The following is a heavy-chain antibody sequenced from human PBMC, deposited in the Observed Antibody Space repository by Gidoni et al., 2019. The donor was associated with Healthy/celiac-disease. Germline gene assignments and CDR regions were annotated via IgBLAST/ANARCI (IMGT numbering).Heavy chain of an antibody. CDR1: FTVSSNY. J-gene: IGHJ3*02. Sequence: EVQLVESGGGLIQPGFTVSSNYMSWVRQAPGKGLEWVSVIYSGGSTYYADSVKGRFTISRDNSKNTLYLQMNSLRAEDTAVYYCARDRRAGGAFDIWGQGTMVTVSS. CDR3: ARDRRAGGAFDI. V-gene: IGHV3-53*01. CDR2: IYSGGST.